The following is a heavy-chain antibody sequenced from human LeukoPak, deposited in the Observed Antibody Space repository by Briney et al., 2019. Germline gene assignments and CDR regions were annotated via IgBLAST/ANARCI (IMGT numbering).Heavy chain of an antibody. CDR1: GFTFTTHA. V-gene: IGHV3-23*01. Sequence: PGGSLRLSCTDSGFTFTTHAMHWVRQAPGEGLEWVSGLSGSASSTYYADSVKGRFTISRDNSKNTLYLQMNSLRAEDTAVYYCAKDALPHTYSYYFDFWGRGTLVTVSS. CDR3: AKDALPHTYSYYFDF. D-gene: IGHD2-15*01. CDR2: LSGSASST. J-gene: IGHJ4*02.